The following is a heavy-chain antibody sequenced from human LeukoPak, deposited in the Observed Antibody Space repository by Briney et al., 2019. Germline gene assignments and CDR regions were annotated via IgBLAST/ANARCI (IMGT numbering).Heavy chain of an antibody. CDR2: MNPKTGKT. V-gene: IGHV1-8*01. J-gene: IGHJ4*02. D-gene: IGHD4-17*01. CDR1: GYAFTSFD. Sequence: ASVKVSCKASGYAFTSFDVHWVRQAPGQGLEWMGWMNPKTGKTGYAQKFQGRVTMTRDTSISTAYMELSSLRSEDTAVYYCTSYRLVADNGDATHYWGQGTLVTVSS. CDR3: TSYRLVADNGDATHY.